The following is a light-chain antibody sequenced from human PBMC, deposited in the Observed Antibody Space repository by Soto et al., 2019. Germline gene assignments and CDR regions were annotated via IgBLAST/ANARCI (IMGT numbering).Light chain of an antibody. Sequence: EIVLTQSPGTLSLSPGERATLSCRASQNVGTNLAWYQQKPGQAPRLLLYGASSRAMGIPDRFSGIGSGTXXXITXXXLXPQDFAVYSCQHYINLPLSFGGGTKVEIK. V-gene: IGKV3-20*01. CDR1: QNVGTN. J-gene: IGKJ4*01. CDR2: GAS. CDR3: QHYINLPLS.